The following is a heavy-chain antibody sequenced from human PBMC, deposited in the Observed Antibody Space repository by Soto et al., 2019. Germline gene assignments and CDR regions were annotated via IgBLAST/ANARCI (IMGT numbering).Heavy chain of an antibody. J-gene: IGHJ6*02. V-gene: IGHV3-21*01. Sequence: KPGGSLRLSCAASGFTFSSYSMNWVRQAPGKGLEWVSSISSSSSYIYYADSVKGRFTISRDNAKNSLYLQMNSLRAEDTAVYYCARERWELRRYYYGMDVWSQGTTVTVSS. CDR2: ISSSSSYI. CDR3: ARERWELRRYYYGMDV. CDR1: GFTFSSYS. D-gene: IGHD1-26*01.